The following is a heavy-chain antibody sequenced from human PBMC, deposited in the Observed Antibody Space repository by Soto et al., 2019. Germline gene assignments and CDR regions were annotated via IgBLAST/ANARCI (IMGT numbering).Heavy chain of an antibody. CDR1: GFTVSSNY. J-gene: IGHJ5*02. V-gene: IGHV3-53*01. D-gene: IGHD3-10*01. CDR2: IYSGGST. CDR3: ARDTYYYGSGSLS. Sequence: PVGSLRLSCAASGFTVSSNYMSWVRQAPGKGLEWVSVIYSGGSTYYADSVKGRFTISRDNSKNTLYLQMNSLRAEDTAVYYCARDTYYYGSGSLSWGQGTLVTVSS.